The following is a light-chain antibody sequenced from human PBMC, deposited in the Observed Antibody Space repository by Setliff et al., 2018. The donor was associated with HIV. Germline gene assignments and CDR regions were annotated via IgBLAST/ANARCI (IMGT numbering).Light chain of an antibody. V-gene: IGLV2-14*01. CDR2: DVS. CDR1: SSDVGGYNY. Sequence: QSVLTQPASVSGSPGQSITISCTGTSSDVGGYNYVSWYQHHPGKAPKLMIYDVSNRPSGVSNRFSGSKSGNTASLTISGLQAEDEADYYYSSYTSSNTFYVFGTGTKVTVL. CDR3: SSYTSSNTFYV. J-gene: IGLJ1*01.